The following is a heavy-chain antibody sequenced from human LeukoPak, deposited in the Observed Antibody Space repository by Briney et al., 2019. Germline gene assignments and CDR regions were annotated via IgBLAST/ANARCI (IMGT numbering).Heavy chain of an antibody. CDR1: GFTFNRYA. CDR2: ISSDGNDQ. Sequence: GGSLRLSCAASGFTFNRYAIHWVRQAPGKGLEWVTVISSDGNDQHYADSVKGRFTISRDNSKNTVFLQMNSLRIGDTAVYYCARDFDQGGADYYFAYWGQGTLVTVSS. J-gene: IGHJ4*02. V-gene: IGHV3-30-3*01. CDR3: ARDFDQGGADYYFAY. D-gene: IGHD3-9*01.